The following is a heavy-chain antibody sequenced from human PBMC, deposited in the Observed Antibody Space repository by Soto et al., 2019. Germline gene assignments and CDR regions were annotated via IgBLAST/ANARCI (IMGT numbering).Heavy chain of an antibody. CDR2: IYYSGST. CDR3: ASSLVRHFDY. J-gene: IGHJ4*02. D-gene: IGHD2-8*01. CDR1: GGSISSYY. V-gene: IGHV4-59*08. Sequence: PSETLSLTCTVSGGSISSYYWSWIRQPPGKGLEWIGYIYYSGSTNYNPSLKSRVTISVDTSKNQFSLKLSSVTAADTAVYYCASSLVRHFDYWGQGTLVTVSS.